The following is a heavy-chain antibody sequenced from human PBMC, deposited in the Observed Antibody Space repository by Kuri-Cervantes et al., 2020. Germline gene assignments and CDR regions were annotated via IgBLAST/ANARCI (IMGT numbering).Heavy chain of an antibody. Sequence: GESLKISCAASGFTFSSYGMHWVRQAPGKGLEWVAVISYDGSNKYCADSVKGRFTISRDNSKNTLYLQMNSLRPEDTAVYYCAKDRGDIVLVTVHDAFDIWGQGTMVTVSS. V-gene: IGHV3-30*18. D-gene: IGHD2-21*02. CDR2: ISYDGSNK. J-gene: IGHJ3*02. CDR3: AKDRGDIVLVTVHDAFDI. CDR1: GFTFSSYG.